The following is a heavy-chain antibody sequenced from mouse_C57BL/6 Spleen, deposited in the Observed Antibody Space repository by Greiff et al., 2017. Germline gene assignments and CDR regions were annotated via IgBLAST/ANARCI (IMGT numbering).Heavy chain of an antibody. V-gene: IGHV1-55*01. CDR2: IYPGSGST. CDR1: GYTFTSYW. D-gene: IGHD2-4*01. Sequence: VQLQQPGAELVKPGASVKMSCKASGYTFTSYWITWVKQRPGQGLEWIGDIYPGSGSTNYNEKFKSKATLTVDTSSSTAYMQLSSLTSEDSAVYYCAIYYDYDDAYYLDYWGQGTTLTVSS. J-gene: IGHJ2*01. CDR3: AIYYDYDDAYYLDY.